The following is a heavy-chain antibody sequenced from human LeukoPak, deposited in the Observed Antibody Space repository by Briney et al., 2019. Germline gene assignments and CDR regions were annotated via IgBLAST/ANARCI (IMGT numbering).Heavy chain of an antibody. D-gene: IGHD4-17*01. CDR3: ARVVYGDYTEALDY. V-gene: IGHV4-31*02. Sequence: SWIRQHPGKGLEWIGYIYYSGSTYYNPSLKSRVTISVDTSKNQFSLKLSSVTAADTAVYYCARVVYGDYTEALDYWGQGTLVTVSS. J-gene: IGHJ4*02. CDR2: IYYSGST.